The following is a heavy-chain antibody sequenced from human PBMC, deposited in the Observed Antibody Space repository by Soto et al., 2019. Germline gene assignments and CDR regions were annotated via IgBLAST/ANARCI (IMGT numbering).Heavy chain of an antibody. Sequence: PGESLKISCKGTGYSFTTYWIGWVRQMPGKGLEWMGIIYPGDSDTRYSPSFQGQVTISADKSISTAYLQWSSLKASDTAMYYCARQKDYYIHNWLDPWGQGTQVTVSS. V-gene: IGHV5-51*01. CDR3: ARQKDYYIHNWLDP. D-gene: IGHD3-10*02. J-gene: IGHJ5*02. CDR2: IYPGDSDT. CDR1: GYSFTTYW.